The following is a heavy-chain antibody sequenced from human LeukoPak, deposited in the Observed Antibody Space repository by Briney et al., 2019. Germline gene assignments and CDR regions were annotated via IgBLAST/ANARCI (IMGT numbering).Heavy chain of an antibody. CDR3: AKGYDSSGYREMSDY. V-gene: IGHV3-30*18. D-gene: IGHD3-22*01. Sequence: GGSLRLSCAASGFTFSSYGMHWVRQAPGKGLEWVAVISYDGSNKYYADSVKGRFTISRDNSKNTLYLQMNSLRAEDTAVYYCAKGYDSSGYREMSDYWGQGTLVTVSS. CDR2: ISYDGSNK. CDR1: GFTFSSYG. J-gene: IGHJ4*02.